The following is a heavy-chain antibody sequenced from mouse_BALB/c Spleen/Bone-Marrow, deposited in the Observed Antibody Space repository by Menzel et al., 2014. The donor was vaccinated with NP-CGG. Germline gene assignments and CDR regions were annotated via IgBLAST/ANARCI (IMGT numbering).Heavy chain of an antibody. CDR2: IDTANGNT. D-gene: IGHD2-1*01. V-gene: IGHV14-3*02. J-gene: IGHJ4*01. Sequence: VQLQQSGAELVKPGASVKLSCTASGFDIKDTYMHWVKQRPEQGLEWIGRIDTANGNTKYDPKFQGKATITADTSSNTAYLQLSSLTSEDTAVYYCARYGNGLMDYWGQGTSVTVSS. CDR3: ARYGNGLMDY. CDR1: GFDIKDTY.